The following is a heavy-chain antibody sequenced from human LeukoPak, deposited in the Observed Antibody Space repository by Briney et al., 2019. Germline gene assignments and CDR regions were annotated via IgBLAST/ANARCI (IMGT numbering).Heavy chain of an antibody. CDR1: GGSFSGYY. D-gene: IGHD2-2*01. J-gene: IGHJ4*02. Sequence: KTSETLSLTCAVYGGSFSGYYGSWIRQPPGKGLEWIGEINHSGSTNYNPSLKSRVTISVDTSKNQFSLKLSSVTAADTAVYYCARGRNTNIVVVPAANPLYYFDYWGQGTLVTVSS. V-gene: IGHV4-34*01. CDR3: ARGRNTNIVVVPAANPLYYFDY. CDR2: INHSGST.